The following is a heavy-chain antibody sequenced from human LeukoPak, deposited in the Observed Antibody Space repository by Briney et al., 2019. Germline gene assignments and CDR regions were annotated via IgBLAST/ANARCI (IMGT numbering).Heavy chain of an antibody. D-gene: IGHD4-11*01. CDR3: AKDPPGTDYSENY. V-gene: IGHV3-23*01. J-gene: IGHJ4*02. CDR2: ISGVGGGGRT. Sequence: GGSLRLYGVAAGFTFSSYARSRVRQAQGQGLEWVLGISGVGGGGRTYYADSVKGRFTIFRDNSNNTLARLMNSRRAEDTAVYYCAKDPPGTDYSENYWGQGTLVPVSS. CDR1: GFTFSSYA.